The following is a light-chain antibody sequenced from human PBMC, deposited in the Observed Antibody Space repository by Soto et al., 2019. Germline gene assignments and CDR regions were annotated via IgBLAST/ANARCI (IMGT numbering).Light chain of an antibody. V-gene: IGKV3D-15*01. CDR1: QSVSTN. J-gene: IGKJ1*01. CDR2: DAS. Sequence: EIVMTQSPATLSVSPGERATLSFRASQSVSTNLAWYQQKPGQAPRLLIYDASNRATGIPARFSGSGSGTEFTLTISSLQPEDFATYYCQHYNSYPPTFGQGTKVDIK. CDR3: QHYNSYPPT.